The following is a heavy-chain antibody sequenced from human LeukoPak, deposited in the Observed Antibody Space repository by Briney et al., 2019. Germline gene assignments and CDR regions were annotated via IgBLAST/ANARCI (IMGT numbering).Heavy chain of an antibody. CDR2: ISGSGDST. V-gene: IGHV3-23*01. CDR1: GFTFSSYA. D-gene: IGHD1-1*01. J-gene: IGHJ4*02. Sequence: GGSLRLSCAASGFTFSSYAMSWVRQAPGKGLEWVSAISGSGDSTYYGDSVKGRFTISRDNSKNTLYLQMNSLRAEDTAVYYCAKKGRSGGTTYFDYWGQGTLVTVSS. CDR3: AKKGRSGGTTYFDY.